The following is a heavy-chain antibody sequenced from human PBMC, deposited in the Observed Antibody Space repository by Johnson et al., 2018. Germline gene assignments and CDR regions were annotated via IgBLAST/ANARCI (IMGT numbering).Heavy chain of an antibody. CDR1: GFTFSSSW. D-gene: IGHD6-13*01. V-gene: IGHV3-52*01. CDR2: IKCDGSEK. CDR3: ARGKDVHSSTYFEY. J-gene: IGHJ4*02. Sequence: VQSGGSLRLSCAASGFTFSSSWMHWVCQAPEKGQEWVADIKCDGSEKYYVDSVKGRFTISRDNSKNTLYLQMNSLRAEDTAIYYCARGKDVHSSTYFEYWVQGTLVTVSS.